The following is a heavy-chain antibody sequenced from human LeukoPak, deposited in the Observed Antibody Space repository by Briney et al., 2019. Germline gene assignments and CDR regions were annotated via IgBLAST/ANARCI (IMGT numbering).Heavy chain of an antibody. D-gene: IGHD3-9*01. CDR1: GFTFSSYS. J-gene: IGHJ4*02. V-gene: IGHV3-48*04. CDR3: ARTYYDILTGYNPYFDY. Sequence: GGSLRLSCVGSGFTFSSYSMSWVRQAPGKGLEWVSYISISTSSIDYADSVKGRFTISRDNAKNSLYLQMNSLRAEDTAVYYCARTYYDILTGYNPYFDYWGQGILVTVSS. CDR2: ISISTSSI.